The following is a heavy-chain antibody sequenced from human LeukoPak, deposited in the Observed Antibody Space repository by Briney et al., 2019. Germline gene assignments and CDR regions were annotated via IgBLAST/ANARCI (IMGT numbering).Heavy chain of an antibody. V-gene: IGHV1-8*01. D-gene: IGHD6-19*01. Sequence: GASVKVSCKASGYTFTSYDINWVRQGTGQGLEWMGWMNPNSGNTGYAQKFQGRVTMTRNTSISTAYMELSSLRSEDTAVYYCATPYSSGWVGHDAFDIWGQGTMVTVSS. CDR1: GYTFTSYD. CDR3: ATPYSSGWVGHDAFDI. J-gene: IGHJ3*02. CDR2: MNPNSGNT.